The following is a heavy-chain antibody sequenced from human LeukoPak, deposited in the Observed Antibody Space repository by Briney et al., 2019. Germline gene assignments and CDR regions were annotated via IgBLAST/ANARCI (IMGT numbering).Heavy chain of an antibody. CDR3: ARGMTTRFDFDY. Sequence: SETLSLTCTVSGGSIGSYYWSWIRQPPGKGLEWIGYIYYSGSTNYNPSLKSRVTISVDTSKNQFSLKLSSVTAADTAVYYCARGMTTRFDFDYWGQGTLVTVSS. J-gene: IGHJ4*02. CDR2: IYYSGST. V-gene: IGHV4-59*01. D-gene: IGHD4-17*01. CDR1: GGSIGSYY.